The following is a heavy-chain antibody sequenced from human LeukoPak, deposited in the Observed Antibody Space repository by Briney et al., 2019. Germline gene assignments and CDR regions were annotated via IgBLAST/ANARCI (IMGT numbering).Heavy chain of an antibody. Sequence: SVKVSCKASGGTFSSYAISWVRQAPGQGLEWMGRIIPILGIANYAQKFQGRVTITADKSTSTAYMELSSLRSEGTAVYYCARVSTYPPSLYGMDVWGQGTTVTVSS. CDR3: ARVSTYPPSLYGMDV. D-gene: IGHD3-16*01. J-gene: IGHJ6*02. CDR1: GGTFSSYA. CDR2: IIPILGIA. V-gene: IGHV1-69*04.